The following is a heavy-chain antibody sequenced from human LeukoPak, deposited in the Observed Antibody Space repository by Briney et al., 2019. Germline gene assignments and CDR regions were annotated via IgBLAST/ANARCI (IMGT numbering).Heavy chain of an antibody. CDR2: INHSGST. CDR3: AGTILVGASDY. Sequence: PSETLSLTCAVYGGSFSGYYWSWIRQPPGKGLEWIGEINHSGSTNYNPSLKSRVTISVDTSKNQFSLKLSSVTAADTAVYYCAGTILVGASDYWGQGTLVTVSS. V-gene: IGHV4-34*01. CDR1: GGSFSGYY. D-gene: IGHD1-26*01. J-gene: IGHJ4*02.